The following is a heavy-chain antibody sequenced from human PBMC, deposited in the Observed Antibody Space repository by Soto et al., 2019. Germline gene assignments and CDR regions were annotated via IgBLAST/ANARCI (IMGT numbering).Heavy chain of an antibody. D-gene: IGHD3-3*01. CDR1: GGSISSGGYY. CDR2: IYYSGST. J-gene: IGHJ5*02. Sequence: TLSLTCTVSGGSISSGGYYWSWIRQHPGKGLEWIGYIYYSGSTYYNPSLKSRVTISVDTSKNQFSLKLSSVTAADTAVYYCARRITIFGVVTTNWFDPWGQGTLVTVSS. V-gene: IGHV4-31*03. CDR3: ARRITIFGVVTTNWFDP.